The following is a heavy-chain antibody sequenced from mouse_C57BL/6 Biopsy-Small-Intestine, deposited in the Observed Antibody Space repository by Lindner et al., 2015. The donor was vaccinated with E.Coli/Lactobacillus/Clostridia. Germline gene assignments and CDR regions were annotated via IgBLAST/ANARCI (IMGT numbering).Heavy chain of an antibody. D-gene: IGHD4-1*01. CDR2: IYPYNGLS. J-gene: IGHJ2*01. Sequence: VQLQESGAELVKPGASVKISCKASGFSFTGYYMHWVKQSHGNILDWVGYIYPYNGLSSYNQKFKGKASLTVDKSSNTAYMELRSLTSEDSAVYFCARTGTGAYFDFWGQGTTLTVSS. CDR3: ARTGTGAYFDF. CDR1: GFSFTGYY. V-gene: IGHV1-31*01.